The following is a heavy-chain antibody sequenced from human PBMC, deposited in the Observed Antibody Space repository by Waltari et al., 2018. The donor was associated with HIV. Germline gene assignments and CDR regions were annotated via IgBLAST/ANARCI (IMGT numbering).Heavy chain of an antibody. Sequence: QVKLVESGGGVVQPGRSLRLSCAASGFSFSSYGMHWVRQAPGKGLEGVAVISYDVINKNYADSVKCRFTISRDNSKNSLYRQMNSLRAEDTAVYYCAKDYFVVVTAAGPFDPWGHGTLVTVSS. J-gene: IGHJ5*02. CDR3: AKDYFVVVTAAGPFDP. D-gene: IGHD2-21*02. CDR2: ISYDVINK. V-gene: IGHV3-30*18. CDR1: GFSFSSYG.